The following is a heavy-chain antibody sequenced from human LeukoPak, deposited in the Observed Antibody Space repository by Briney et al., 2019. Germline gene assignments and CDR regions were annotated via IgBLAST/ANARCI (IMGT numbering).Heavy chain of an antibody. D-gene: IGHD1-26*01. V-gene: IGHV3-33*01. Sequence: PGGSLRLSCAASGFTFSSYGMHWVRQAPGKGLEWVAVIWYDGSNKYYADSVKGRFTISRDNSKNTLYLQMNSLRAEDTAVYYCARDLSGSYRVVDYWGQGTLVTVSS. J-gene: IGHJ4*02. CDR3: ARDLSGSYRVVDY. CDR1: GFTFSSYG. CDR2: IWYDGSNK.